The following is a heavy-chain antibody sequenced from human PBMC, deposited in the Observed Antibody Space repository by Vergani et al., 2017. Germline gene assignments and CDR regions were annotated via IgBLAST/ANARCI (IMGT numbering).Heavy chain of an antibody. V-gene: IGHV3-15*01. Sequence: VQLQQWGAGLLKPSETLSRTCDVYGGSFSGYYWSWIRQAPGKGLEWVGRIKSKTDGGTTDYAAPVKGRFTISRDDSKNTLYLQMNSLKTEDTAVYYCTTVVYSRVVGPYYFDYWGQGTLVTVSS. CDR2: IKSKTDGGTT. D-gene: IGHD5-18*01. J-gene: IGHJ4*02. CDR1: GGSFSGYY. CDR3: TTVVYSRVVGPYYFDY.